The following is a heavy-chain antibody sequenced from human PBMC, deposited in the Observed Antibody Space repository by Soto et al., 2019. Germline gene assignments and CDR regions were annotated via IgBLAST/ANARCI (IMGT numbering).Heavy chain of an antibody. J-gene: IGHJ6*02. Sequence: GGSLRLSCAASGFTFSSYAMSWVRQAPGKGLEWVSAISGSGGSTYYADSVKGRFTISRDNSKNTLYLQMNSLRAEDTAVYYCAKFIVVETYYYYGMDVWGQGTTVTVSS. V-gene: IGHV3-23*01. CDR2: ISGSGGST. D-gene: IGHD1-26*01. CDR3: AKFIVVETYYYYGMDV. CDR1: GFTFSSYA.